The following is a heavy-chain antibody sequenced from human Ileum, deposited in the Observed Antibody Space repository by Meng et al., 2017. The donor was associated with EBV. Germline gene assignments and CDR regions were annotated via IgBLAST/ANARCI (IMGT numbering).Heavy chain of an antibody. CDR1: GYSFTSSA. CDR3: ARGHQTYHDY. J-gene: IGHJ4*02. V-gene: IGHV1-3*01. Sequence: VLLVQFGSEVKKPGASLKVSCKASGYSFTSSAIHWVRQAPGQRLEWMGWVHAGNGDTKYSQNFQDRLTIARDTSANTAYMDLSSLRSEDTAVYYCARGHQTYHDYWGQGTLVTVSS. D-gene: IGHD2-2*01. CDR2: VHAGNGDT.